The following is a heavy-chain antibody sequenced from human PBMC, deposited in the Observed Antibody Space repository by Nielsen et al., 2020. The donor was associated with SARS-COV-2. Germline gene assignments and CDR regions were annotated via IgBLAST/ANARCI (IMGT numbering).Heavy chain of an antibody. CDR2: IYYSGST. CDR1: GGSISSGGYY. J-gene: IGHJ6*03. Sequence: SETLSLTCTVSGGSISSGGYYWSWIRQHPGKGLEWIGYIYYSGSTYYNPSLKSRVTISVDTSKNQFSLKLSSVTAADTAVYYCARDLMGYYYYMDVWGKGTTVTVSS. D-gene: IGHD3-10*01. V-gene: IGHV4-31*03. CDR3: ARDLMGYYYYMDV.